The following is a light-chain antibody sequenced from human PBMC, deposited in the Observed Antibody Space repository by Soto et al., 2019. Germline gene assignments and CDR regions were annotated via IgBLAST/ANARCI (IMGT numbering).Light chain of an antibody. Sequence: EVETSRSPANLSLSPGDRATLSYRASQSIRSDLAWYQHKPGQAPRLLIYGASTRATGIQARFSGSGSGTEFTLTISSLQSEDLAVYYCQQYNYWPPITFGQGTRLEIK. CDR3: QQYNYWPPIT. J-gene: IGKJ5*01. V-gene: IGKV3-15*01. CDR1: QSIRSD. CDR2: GAS.